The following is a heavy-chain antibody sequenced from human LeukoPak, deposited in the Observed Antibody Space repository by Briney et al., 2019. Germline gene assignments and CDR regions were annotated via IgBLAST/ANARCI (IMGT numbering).Heavy chain of an antibody. CDR3: ARVWFGEFATRIDY. V-gene: IGHV3-21*01. D-gene: IGHD3-10*01. CDR1: GFTFSSYA. Sequence: GGSLRLSCAASGFTFSSYAMNWVRQAPGKGLEWVSSISSSSSYIHYADSVKGRFTISRDNAKNSLYLQMNSLRAEGTAVYYCARVWFGEFATRIDYWGQGTLVTVSS. J-gene: IGHJ4*02. CDR2: ISSSSSYI.